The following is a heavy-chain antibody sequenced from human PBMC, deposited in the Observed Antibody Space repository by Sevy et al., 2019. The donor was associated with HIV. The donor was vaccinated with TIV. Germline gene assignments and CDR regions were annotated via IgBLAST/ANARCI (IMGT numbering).Heavy chain of an antibody. J-gene: IGHJ4*02. Sequence: GGSLRLSCAASGFTFSSYWMSWVRQAPGKGLEWVANIKQDGSEKYYVDSVKGRFTISRDNAKNTLHLQMNSLRAEDTAVYYCARDLEFYDYGDYGPAFMPDYWGQGTLVTVSS. D-gene: IGHD4-17*01. CDR2: IKQDGSEK. V-gene: IGHV3-7*01. CDR3: ARDLEFYDYGDYGPAFMPDY. CDR1: GFTFSSYW.